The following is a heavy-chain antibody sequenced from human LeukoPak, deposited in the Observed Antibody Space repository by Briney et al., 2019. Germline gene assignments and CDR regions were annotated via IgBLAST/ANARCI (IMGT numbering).Heavy chain of an antibody. CDR3: ARLKVDANNYFDY. D-gene: IGHD1-26*01. CDR2: IYYSGSS. J-gene: IGHJ4*02. V-gene: IGHV4-30-4*01. Sequence: SQTLSLTCTVSGGSISSGDYYWSWTRQPPGKGLEWIGYIYYSGSSYFSPSLKSRVTISVDTSRNQFSLKLSSVTAADTALYYCARLKVDANNYFDYWGQGTLVTVSS. CDR1: GGSISSGDYY.